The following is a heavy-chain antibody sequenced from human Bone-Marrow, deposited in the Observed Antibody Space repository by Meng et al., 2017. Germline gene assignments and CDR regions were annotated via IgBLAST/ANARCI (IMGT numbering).Heavy chain of an antibody. CDR1: GGSFSGFY. D-gene: IGHD6-13*01. J-gene: IGHJ4*02. Sequence: QVQLRQWGAGLLKPSETLSLTCAVYGGSFSGFYWNWFRQPPGKGLEWIAEINHSGSTNINPSLMSRVTILADTSKNQFSLKVRSVTAADTAVYYCAREAYSTSLSSATGFDYWGQGTLVTVSS. CDR2: INHSGST. V-gene: IGHV4-34*01. CDR3: AREAYSTSLSSATGFDY.